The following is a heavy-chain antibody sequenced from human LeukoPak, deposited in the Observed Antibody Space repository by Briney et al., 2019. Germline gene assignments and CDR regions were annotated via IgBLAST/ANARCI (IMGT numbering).Heavy chain of an antibody. J-gene: IGHJ3*02. CDR2: IYYSGST. Sequence: SETLSLTCTVSGGSISSSSYYWGWIRQPPGKGLEWIGRIYYSGSTYYNPSLKSRVTISVDTSKNQFSLKLSSVTAADTAVYYCARRGIRGTSIIQDGFDIWGQGTMVTASS. V-gene: IGHV4-39*01. D-gene: IGHD3-16*01. CDR3: ARRGIRGTSIIQDGFDI. CDR1: GGSISSSSYY.